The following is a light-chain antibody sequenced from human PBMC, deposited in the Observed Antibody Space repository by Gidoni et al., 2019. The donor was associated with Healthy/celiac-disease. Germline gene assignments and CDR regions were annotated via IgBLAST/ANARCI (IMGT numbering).Light chain of an antibody. CDR1: ALPKQY. J-gene: IGLJ2*01. Sequence: SYELTQPPSVSVSPGQTARITCSGDALPKQYAYWYKQKPGQAPVLVIYKDSERHSGIPERFSGSSSGKTVTLTISGVQAEDEAEYYCQSADSSVVFGGGTKLTVL. CDR2: KDS. V-gene: IGLV3-25*02. CDR3: QSADSSVV.